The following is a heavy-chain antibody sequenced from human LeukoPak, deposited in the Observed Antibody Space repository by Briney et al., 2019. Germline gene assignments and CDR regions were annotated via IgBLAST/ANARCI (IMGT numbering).Heavy chain of an antibody. CDR1: GGSISSYY. V-gene: IGHV4-59*01. Sequence: PSETLPLTCTVSGGSISSYYWSWIRQPPGKGLEWIAYIYYNENTSYNPSLKSRGTTSVDTSKNQFSLKLSSVTAADTAVYYCARGRRDYGMDVWGQGTTVTVSS. CDR3: ARGRRDYGMDV. J-gene: IGHJ6*02. CDR2: IYYNENT.